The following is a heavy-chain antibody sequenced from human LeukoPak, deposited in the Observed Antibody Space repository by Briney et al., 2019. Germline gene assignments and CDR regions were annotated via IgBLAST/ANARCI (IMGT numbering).Heavy chain of an antibody. CDR1: GGSISSSSYY. V-gene: IGHV4-39*01. J-gene: IGHJ4*02. D-gene: IGHD2-2*01. Sequence: SETLSLTCTVSGGSISSSSYYWGWIRQPPGKGLEWIGSIYYSGSTYYNPSLKSRVTISVDTSKNQFSLKLSSVTAADTAVYYCAGTEDIVVVPAANDDYWGQGTLVTVSS. CDR2: IYYSGST. CDR3: AGTEDIVVVPAANDDY.